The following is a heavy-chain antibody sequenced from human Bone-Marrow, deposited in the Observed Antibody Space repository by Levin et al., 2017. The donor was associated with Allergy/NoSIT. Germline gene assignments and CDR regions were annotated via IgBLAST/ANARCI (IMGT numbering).Heavy chain of an antibody. Sequence: SETLSLTCAVSDGSISSGAYSWSWIRQPPGKGLEWIGYISHSGSTYYNPSLKSRVAISVDRSKNQFSLKLSSVTAADTAVYYCARGGNWFDPWGQGTLVTVSS. CDR2: ISHSGST. V-gene: IGHV4-30-2*01. D-gene: IGHD3-10*01. CDR3: ARGGNWFDP. CDR1: DGSISSGAYS. J-gene: IGHJ5*02.